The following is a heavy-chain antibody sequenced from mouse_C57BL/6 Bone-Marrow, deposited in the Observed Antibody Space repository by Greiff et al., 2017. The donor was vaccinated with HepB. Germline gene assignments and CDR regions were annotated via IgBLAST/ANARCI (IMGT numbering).Heavy chain of an antibody. CDR1: GYAFTNYL. CDR3: ARSVVGAMDY. D-gene: IGHD1-1*01. V-gene: IGHV1-54*01. J-gene: IGHJ4*01. Sequence: VKVVESGAELVRPGTSVKVSCKASGYAFTNYLIEWVKQRPGQGLEWIGVINPGSGGTNYNEKFKGKATLTADKSSSTAYMQLSSLTSEDSAVYFCARSVVGAMDYWGQGTSVTVSS. CDR2: INPGSGGT.